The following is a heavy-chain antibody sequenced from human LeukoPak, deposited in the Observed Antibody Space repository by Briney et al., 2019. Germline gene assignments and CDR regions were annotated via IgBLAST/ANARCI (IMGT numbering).Heavy chain of an antibody. CDR2: IYYSGST. V-gene: IGHV4-59*01. CDR1: GGSISSYY. D-gene: IGHD7-27*01. CDR3: ARVTGDTAFDI. Sequence: PSETLSLTCTVSGGSISSYYWSWIRQPPGKGLEWIGYIYYSGSTNYNPSLKSRVTISVDTSKNQFSLKLSSVTAADTAVYCCARVTGDTAFDIWGQGTMVTVSS. J-gene: IGHJ3*02.